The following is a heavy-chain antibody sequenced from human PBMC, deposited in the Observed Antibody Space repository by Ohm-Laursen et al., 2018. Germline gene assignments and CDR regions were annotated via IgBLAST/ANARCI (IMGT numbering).Heavy chain of an antibody. CDR1: GFTFNSYN. D-gene: IGHD3-3*01. CDR3: ARDKSLETRAFDV. J-gene: IGHJ3*01. V-gene: IGHV3-48*03. CDR2: ISHSGNFE. Sequence: SLRLSCTASGFTFNSYNMAWVRQAPGKGLEWVSFISHSGNFEQYIDSVKGRFTVSRDGAKSSLYLQMNSLRVDDTAVYYCARDKSLETRAFDVWGQGTVVTVSS.